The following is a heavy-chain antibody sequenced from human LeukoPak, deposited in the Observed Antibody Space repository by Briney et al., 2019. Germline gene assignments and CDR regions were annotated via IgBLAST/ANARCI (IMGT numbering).Heavy chain of an antibody. Sequence: GGSLRLSCAASGFTFSSYAMHWVRQAPGKGLGWVAVISYDGSNKYYADSVKGRFTISRDNSKNTLYLQMNSLRAEDTAVYYCASHGGYSYGSLGYWGQGTLVTVSS. D-gene: IGHD5-18*01. J-gene: IGHJ4*02. V-gene: IGHV3-30-3*01. CDR1: GFTFSSYA. CDR3: ASHGGYSYGSLGY. CDR2: ISYDGSNK.